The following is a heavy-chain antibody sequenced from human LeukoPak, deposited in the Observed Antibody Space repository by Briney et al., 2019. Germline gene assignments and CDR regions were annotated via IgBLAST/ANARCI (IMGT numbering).Heavy chain of an antibody. Sequence: SETLSLTCTVSGGSISGSYWSWIRQPPGKGLEWIGYIYYSGITNYNPSLKSRVTISVDTSKNQFSLKLSSVTAADTAVYYCARGWKYSYGIDYWGQGTLVTVSS. CDR2: IYYSGIT. V-gene: IGHV4-59*08. CDR3: ARGWKYSYGIDY. J-gene: IGHJ4*02. CDR1: GGSISGSY. D-gene: IGHD5-18*01.